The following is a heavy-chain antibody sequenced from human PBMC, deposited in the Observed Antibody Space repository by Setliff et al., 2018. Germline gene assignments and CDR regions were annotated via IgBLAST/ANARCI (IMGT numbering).Heavy chain of an antibody. V-gene: IGHV4-34*01. CDR1: GASFSGSY. J-gene: IGHJ3*02. CDR3: ARGRMRGSCSGPSCTYDPFGI. Sequence: SETLSLTCAVYGASFSGSYCSWIRQSPGKGLEWIGEINHTGSPNWIGEINHSGSPNYNPSLRSRVTISVDTSKNQFSLILRSVTAADTAVYYCARGRMRGSCSGPSCTYDPFGIWGQGTPVTVSS. D-gene: IGHD2-2*01. CDR2: INHSGSP.